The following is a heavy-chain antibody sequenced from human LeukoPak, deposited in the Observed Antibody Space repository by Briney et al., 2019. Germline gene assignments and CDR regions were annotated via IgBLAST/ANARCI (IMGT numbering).Heavy chain of an antibody. CDR1: GGSFSGYY. J-gene: IGHJ4*02. CDR3: ARAEPNRGLTVTTMGDVFDY. D-gene: IGHD4-11*01. V-gene: IGHV4-34*01. Sequence: SETLSLTCAVYGGSFSGYYWSWIRQPPGKGLEWIGEINHSGSTNYNPSLKSRVTISVDTSKNQFSLKLSSVTAADTAVYYCARAEPNRGLTVTTMGDVFDYWGQGTLVTVSS. CDR2: INHSGST.